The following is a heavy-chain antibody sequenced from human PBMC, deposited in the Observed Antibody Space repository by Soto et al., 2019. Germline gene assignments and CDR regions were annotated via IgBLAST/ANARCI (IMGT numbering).Heavy chain of an antibody. D-gene: IGHD1-26*01. J-gene: IGHJ3*02. CDR3: VKGLKSGSYYERYDAFDI. V-gene: IGHV3-64D*08. Sequence: GGSLRLSCSASGFTFSSYAMHWVRQAPGKGLEYVSAISSNGGSTYYADSVKGRFTISRDNSKNTLYLQMSSLRAEDTAVYYCVKGLKSGSYYERYDAFDIWGQGTMVTVSS. CDR1: GFTFSSYA. CDR2: ISSNGGST.